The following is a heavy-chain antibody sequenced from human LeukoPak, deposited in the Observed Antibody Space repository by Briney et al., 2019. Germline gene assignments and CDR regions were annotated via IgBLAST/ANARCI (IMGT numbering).Heavy chain of an antibody. V-gene: IGHV1-8*01. CDR1: GYSFTSHD. D-gene: IGHD3-10*01. J-gene: IGHJ4*02. CDR3: TTGGHYFNSGTSDY. CDR2: MNPQSRNG. Sequence: ASVKVSCKASGYSFTSHDINWVRQAPGQGLEWMGWMNPQSRNGGLAQKFQGRVTMTSDISIATVYMELSSLTSDDTAIYYCTTGGHYFNSGTSDYWGQGTLVILSS.